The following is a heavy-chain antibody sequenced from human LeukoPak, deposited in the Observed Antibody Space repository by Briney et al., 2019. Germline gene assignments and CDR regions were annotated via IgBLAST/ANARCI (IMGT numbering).Heavy chain of an antibody. D-gene: IGHD2-8*01. Sequence: GGSLRLSCAASGFTFSSYDMHWVRQAPGKGLEWVSAIGTAGDTYYPGSVKGRFTISRENAKNSLYLQMNSLRAGDTAVYYCARVGLYCTNGVCYTSFDYWGQGTLVTVSS. V-gene: IGHV3-13*01. CDR1: GFTFSSYD. CDR2: IGTAGDT. CDR3: ARVGLYCTNGVCYTSFDY. J-gene: IGHJ4*02.